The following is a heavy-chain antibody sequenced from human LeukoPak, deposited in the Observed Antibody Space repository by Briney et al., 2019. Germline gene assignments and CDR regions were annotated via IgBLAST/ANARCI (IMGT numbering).Heavy chain of an antibody. D-gene: IGHD3-16*01. Sequence: PGGSPRLSCAVSGFTFSSNYMSWVRQAPGKGLEWVSFIYSGGSTYYADSVKGRFTISRDNSKNTLYLQMNSLRPEDTAVYYCARALYRGYYFDYWGQGTLVTVSS. V-gene: IGHV3-53*01. CDR2: IYSGGST. CDR3: ARALYRGYYFDY. J-gene: IGHJ4*02. CDR1: GFTFSSNY.